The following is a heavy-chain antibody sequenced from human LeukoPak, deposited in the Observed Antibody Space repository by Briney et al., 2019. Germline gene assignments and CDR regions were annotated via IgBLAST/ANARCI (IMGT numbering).Heavy chain of an antibody. CDR1: GFTFSSYW. V-gene: IGHV3-7*01. CDR2: IKQDGSEK. J-gene: IGHJ6*03. Sequence: GGSLRLSCAASGFTFSSYWMSWVRQAPGKGLEWVANIKQDGSEKYYVDSVKGRFTISRDNAKNSLYLQMNSLRAEDTAVYYCARRQQQLVPVSPHYYYYYMDVWGKGTTVTVSS. D-gene: IGHD6-13*01. CDR3: ARRQQQLVPVSPHYYYYYMDV.